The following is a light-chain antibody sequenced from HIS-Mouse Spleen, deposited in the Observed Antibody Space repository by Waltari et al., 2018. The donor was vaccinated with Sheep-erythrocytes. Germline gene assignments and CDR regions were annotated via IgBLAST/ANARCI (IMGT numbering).Light chain of an antibody. V-gene: IGLV2-23*01. J-gene: IGLJ3*02. CDR1: SRDVGSHNL. CDR3: CSYAGSSTPWV. CDR2: EGS. Sequence: QSALTQPASVSGSPGQSITISCTGTSRDVGSHNLFPRYQQHPGKAPNPMIYEGSKRPSGVSNRFSGSKSGNTASLTISGLQAEDEADYYCCSYAGSSTPWVFGGGTKLTVL.